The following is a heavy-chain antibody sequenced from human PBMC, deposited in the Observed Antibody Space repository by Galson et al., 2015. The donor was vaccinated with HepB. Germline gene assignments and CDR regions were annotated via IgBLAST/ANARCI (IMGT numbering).Heavy chain of an antibody. J-gene: IGHJ6*02. CDR3: AKEATMVRGVINPRTPYYYYYGMDV. CDR1: GFTFSSYG. D-gene: IGHD3-10*01. Sequence: SLRLSCAASGFTFSSYGMHWVRQAPGKGLEWVAVISYDGSNKYYADSVKGRFTISRDNSKNTLYLQMNSLRAEDTAVYYCAKEATMVRGVINPRTPYYYYYGMDVWGQGTTVTVSS. V-gene: IGHV3-30*18. CDR2: ISYDGSNK.